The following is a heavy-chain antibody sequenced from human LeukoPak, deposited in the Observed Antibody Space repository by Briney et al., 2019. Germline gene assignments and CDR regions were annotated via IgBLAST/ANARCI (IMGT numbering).Heavy chain of an antibody. D-gene: IGHD4-17*01. V-gene: IGHV3-7*01. J-gene: IGHJ4*02. CDR2: IKQDGSEK. CDR1: GLTLSSYW. Sequence: GGSLRLSCAASGLTLSSYWMSWVRQAPGKGLEWVANIKQDGSEKYYVDSVEGRFTISRDNAKNSLYLQMNSLRAEDAAVYYCAREGYGPLDFWGQGTLVTVSS. CDR3: AREGYGPLDF.